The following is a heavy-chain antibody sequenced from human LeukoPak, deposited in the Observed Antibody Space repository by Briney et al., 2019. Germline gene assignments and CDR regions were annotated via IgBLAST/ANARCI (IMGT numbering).Heavy chain of an antibody. D-gene: IGHD1-26*01. CDR2: ISSNGGST. Sequence: GGSLRLSCAASGFTFSSYAMHWVRQAPGKGLEYVSAISSNGGSTYYANSVKGRFTISRDNSKNALYLQMGSLRAEDMAVYYCARGRARGGFDPWGQGTLVTVSS. CDR1: GFTFSSYA. CDR3: ARGRARGGFDP. J-gene: IGHJ5*02. V-gene: IGHV3-64*01.